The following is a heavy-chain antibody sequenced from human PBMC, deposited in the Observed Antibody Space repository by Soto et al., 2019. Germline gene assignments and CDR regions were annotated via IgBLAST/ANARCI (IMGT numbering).Heavy chain of an antibody. D-gene: IGHD2-15*01. V-gene: IGHV3-33*01. CDR3: ARDGCSGGSWYSGGY. J-gene: IGHJ4*02. Sequence: QVQLVESGGGVVQPGRSLRLSCAASGFTFSSYGMHWVRQAPGKGLEWVAVIWYDGSNKYYADSVKGRFTISRDNSKNTLYLQMNSLRAEDTAVYYCARDGCSGGSWYSGGYWGQGTVFTVSS. CDR2: IWYDGSNK. CDR1: GFTFSSYG.